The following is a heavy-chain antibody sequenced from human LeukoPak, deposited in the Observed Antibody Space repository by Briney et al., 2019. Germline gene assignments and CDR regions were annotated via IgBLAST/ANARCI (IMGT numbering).Heavy chain of an antibody. CDR3: AGARYYDSSGYPLGH. V-gene: IGHV4-59*01. J-gene: IGHJ4*02. CDR1: GGSISSYY. Sequence: SETLSLTCSVSGGSISSYYWSWIRQPPGKGLEWIGYIYSSGSTNYNSSLKSRVTISVDTSKNQFSLKLSSVTAADTAVYYCAGARYYDSSGYPLGHWGQGTLVTVSS. CDR2: IYSSGST. D-gene: IGHD3-22*01.